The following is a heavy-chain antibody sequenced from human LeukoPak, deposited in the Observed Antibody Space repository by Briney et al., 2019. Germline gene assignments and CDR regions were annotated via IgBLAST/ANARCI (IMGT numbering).Heavy chain of an antibody. CDR1: GLTFSSYA. CDR2: ISGSSDST. J-gene: IGHJ4*02. Sequence: PGGSLRLSCVASGLTFSSYAMSWVRQAPGKGLEWVSAISGSSDSTYYADSVKGRSTISRDNSKNTLYLQMNSLRAEDTAVYYCAGHYGRYYFDYWGQGTLVTVSS. V-gene: IGHV3-23*01. CDR3: AGHYGRYYFDY. D-gene: IGHD3-10*02.